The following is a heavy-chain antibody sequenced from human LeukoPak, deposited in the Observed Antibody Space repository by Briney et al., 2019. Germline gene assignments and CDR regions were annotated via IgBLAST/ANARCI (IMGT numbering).Heavy chain of an antibody. V-gene: IGHV4-4*07. J-gene: IGHJ4*02. CDR3: ATGREDNWNLFDC. D-gene: IGHD1-20*01. CDR2: ISTSGST. Sequence: PSETLSLTCTVSGGSISTYYWTWIRQPAGKGLEWIGRISTSGSTSYNPSLKSRVTMSVDTSKKQFSLKLSSVTAADTAVYYCATGREDNWNLFDCWGQGTLVTVSS. CDR1: GGSISTYY.